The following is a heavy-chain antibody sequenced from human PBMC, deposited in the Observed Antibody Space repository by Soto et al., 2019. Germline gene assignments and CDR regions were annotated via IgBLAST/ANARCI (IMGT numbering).Heavy chain of an antibody. CDR1: GGFTSTNNW. CDR3: ARSPPSSYYGGSGTFDY. J-gene: IGHJ4*02. CDR2: AYHSGST. Sequence: SETLSLTCAVSGGFTSTNNWWSWVRQPPGKGLEWIGDAYHSGSTEYNPSLKSRVSISVDKSKNQISLKLTSATAADTAVYYCARSPPSSYYGGSGTFDYWGQGTLVTVSS. V-gene: IGHV4-4*02. D-gene: IGHD3-10*01.